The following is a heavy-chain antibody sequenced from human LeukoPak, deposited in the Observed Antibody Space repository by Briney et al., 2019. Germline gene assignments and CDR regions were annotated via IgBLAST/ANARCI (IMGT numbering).Heavy chain of an antibody. CDR1: GFTFSSYA. Sequence: QPGGSLRLSCAASGFTFSSYAMSWVRQAPGKGLEWVSAISGSGGSTYYADSVKGRFTISRDNSKNTLYLQMNSLRAEDTAVYYSATQFVVVPAVAHYWGQGTLVTVSS. CDR3: ATQFVVVPAVAHY. J-gene: IGHJ4*02. V-gene: IGHV3-23*01. D-gene: IGHD2-2*01. CDR2: ISGSGGST.